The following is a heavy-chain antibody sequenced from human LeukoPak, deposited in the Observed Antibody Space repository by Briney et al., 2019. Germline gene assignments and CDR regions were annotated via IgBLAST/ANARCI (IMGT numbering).Heavy chain of an antibody. J-gene: IGHJ4*02. CDR2: ISGNGATT. CDR1: GFTFSSYG. Sequence: PGGSLRLSCAASGFTFSSYGMSWVRQAPGKGLEWVSAISGNGATTYYADSVKGRFTISRDNSKNTLYLRMNSLRVEDTAVYYCAKDLGWGLDYWGQGTLASVSS. D-gene: IGHD4-23*01. CDR3: AKDLGWGLDY. V-gene: IGHV3-23*01.